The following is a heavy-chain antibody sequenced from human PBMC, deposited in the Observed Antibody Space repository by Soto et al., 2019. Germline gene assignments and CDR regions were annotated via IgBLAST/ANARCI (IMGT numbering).Heavy chain of an antibody. CDR2: MHYTGFS. CDR1: GDSVTSHY. CDR3: ARDGAGRCTNGVCYPVGWWFDP. V-gene: IGHV4-59*02. J-gene: IGHJ5*02. Sequence: SETLSLTCSFSGDSVTSHYLTWIRQSPEKGLEWIGYMHYTGFSHYNPSLKSRLTISVDTSKNQFTLQLSSVTVEDTAVYYCARDGAGRCTNGVCYPVGWWFDPWGQGTLVTVS. D-gene: IGHD2-8*01.